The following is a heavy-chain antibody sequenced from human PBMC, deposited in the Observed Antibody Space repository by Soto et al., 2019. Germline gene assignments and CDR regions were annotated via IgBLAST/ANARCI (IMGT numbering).Heavy chain of an antibody. CDR3: ARDDVLCDGGRCYGIPLDV. V-gene: IGHV3-30*12. D-gene: IGHD2-15*01. CDR1: ESTFSSFG. J-gene: IGHJ6*04. Sequence: GGSLRLSCATSESTFSSFGMHWVRQAPGKGLEWVAVISYDGSNEYYADSVKGRFTISRDTSENTLHLQMNSLRVEDTAVYYCARDDVLCDGGRCYGIPLDVWGKGTTVTVSS. CDR2: ISYDGSNE.